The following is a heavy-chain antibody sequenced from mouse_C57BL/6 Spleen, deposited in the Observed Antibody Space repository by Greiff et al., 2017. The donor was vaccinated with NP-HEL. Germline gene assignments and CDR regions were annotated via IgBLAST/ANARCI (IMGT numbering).Heavy chain of an antibody. J-gene: IGHJ2*01. Sequence: VQLQQSGPELVKPGASVKIPCKASGYTFTDYNMDWVKQSHGKSLEWIGDINPNNGGTIYNQKFKGKATLTVDKSSSTAYMELRSLTSEDTAVYYCARSASSGYYFDYWGQGTTLTVSS. D-gene: IGHD3-2*02. CDR2: INPNNGGT. V-gene: IGHV1-18*01. CDR1: GYTFTDYN. CDR3: ARSASSGYYFDY.